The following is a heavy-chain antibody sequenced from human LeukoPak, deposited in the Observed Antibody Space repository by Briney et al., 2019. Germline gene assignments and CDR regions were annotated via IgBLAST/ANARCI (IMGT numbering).Heavy chain of an antibody. V-gene: IGHV4-34*01. D-gene: IGHD3-22*01. CDR3: AKAPTYYYDSSGYYWPNDAFDI. Sequence: SETLSLTCAVYGGSSGYYWSWIRQSPGKGLEWIGEINDSGSTNCNPSLKNRVTLSVDTSKNQFSLKLSSVTAADTAVYYCAKAPTYYYDSSGYYWPNDAFDIWGQGTMVTVSS. J-gene: IGHJ3*02. CDR1: GGSSGYY. CDR2: INDSGST.